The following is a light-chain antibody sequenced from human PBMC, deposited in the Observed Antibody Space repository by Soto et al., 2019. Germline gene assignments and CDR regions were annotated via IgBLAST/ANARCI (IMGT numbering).Light chain of an antibody. V-gene: IGKV3-11*01. J-gene: IGKJ4*01. CDR1: QSVSSY. CDR2: DAS. CDR3: QQYNNWPPLT. Sequence: EIVLTRSPATLSLSPGERATLSCRASQSVSSYLAWYQQKPGQAPRLLIYDASNRATGIPARFSGSGSGTDFTLTISSLEPEDFAVYYCQQYNNWPPLTFGGRTKLDIK.